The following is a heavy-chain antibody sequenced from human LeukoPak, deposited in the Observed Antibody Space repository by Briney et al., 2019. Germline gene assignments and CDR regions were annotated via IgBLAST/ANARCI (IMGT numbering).Heavy chain of an antibody. CDR3: ARGIWGDLSWFGP. Sequence: PSETLSLTCTVSGGSISSGAYYWSWIRQHPGKGLGWIGYIYYSGSTYYNPSLKSRVTISVDTSKNQFSLKLTSMTAADTAVYYCARGIWGDLSWFGPWGQGTLVTVSS. V-gene: IGHV4-31*03. CDR2: IYYSGST. CDR1: GGSISSGAYY. D-gene: IGHD3-16*01. J-gene: IGHJ5*02.